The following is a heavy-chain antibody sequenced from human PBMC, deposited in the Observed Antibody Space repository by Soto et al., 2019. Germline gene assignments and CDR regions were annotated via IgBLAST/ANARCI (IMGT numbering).Heavy chain of an antibody. V-gene: IGHV3-7*03. D-gene: IGHD3-9*01. Sequence: ESGGGLVQPGGSLRLSCVASGFTFSNDWMSWVRQAPGKGLEWVATIKQDGSEKYYVDSVKGRFTVSRDNTKNSLYLQMNSLRAEDTAVYYCARGDYFDRRFDFWGQGALVTVSS. CDR1: GFTFSNDW. CDR2: IKQDGSEK. CDR3: ARGDYFDRRFDF. J-gene: IGHJ4*02.